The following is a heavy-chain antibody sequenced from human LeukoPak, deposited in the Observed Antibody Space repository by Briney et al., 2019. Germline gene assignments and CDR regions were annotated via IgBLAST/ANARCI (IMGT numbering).Heavy chain of an antibody. J-gene: IGHJ4*02. CDR2: IQTSGST. D-gene: IGHD2-15*01. Sequence: SETLSLTCSVSGVSIRSYSWSWVRQPSGKGLEWIGRIQTSGSTNYNPSLRSRVTMSVDTSKNQFSLKLSSVTAADTAVYYCAREEEGDYSDYFDYWGQGTLVTVSS. V-gene: IGHV4-4*07. CDR1: GVSIRSYS. CDR3: AREEEGDYSDYFDY.